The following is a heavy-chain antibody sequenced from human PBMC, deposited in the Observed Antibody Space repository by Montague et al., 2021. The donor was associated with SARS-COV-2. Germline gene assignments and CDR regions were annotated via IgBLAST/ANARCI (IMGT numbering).Heavy chain of an antibody. J-gene: IGHJ4*02. CDR3: ASPGVYYDSSGLLGFDY. CDR1: GGSISSGSYY. V-gene: IGHV4-61*02. Sequence: TLSLTCTVSGGSISSGSYYWSWIRQPAGKGLEWIGRIYTSGSTNYNPSLKSRVTISVDTSKNQFSLKLSSVTAADTAVYYCASPGVYYDSSGLLGFDYWGRGTLVTVSS. D-gene: IGHD3-22*01. CDR2: IYTSGST.